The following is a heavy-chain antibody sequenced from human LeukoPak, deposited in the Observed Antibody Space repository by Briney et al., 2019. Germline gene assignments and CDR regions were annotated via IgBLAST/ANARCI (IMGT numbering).Heavy chain of an antibody. V-gene: IGHV1-2*02. CDR2: INPNSGGT. CDR3: ARVLLVGAPGRYYFDY. J-gene: IGHJ4*02. CDR1: GYTFTGYY. Sequence: EASVKVSCKASGYTFTGYYMHWVGQAPGQGLEWMGWINPNSGGTNYAQKFQGRVTMTRDTSISTAYMELSRLRSDDTAVYYCARVLLVGAPGRYYFDYWGQGTLVTVSS. D-gene: IGHD1-26*01.